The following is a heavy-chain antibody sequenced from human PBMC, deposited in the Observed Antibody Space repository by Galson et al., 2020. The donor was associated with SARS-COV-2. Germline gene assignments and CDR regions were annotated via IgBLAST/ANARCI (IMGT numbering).Heavy chain of an antibody. CDR3: TRGLYNSGWNPFDS. CDR1: GYTFTDYY. J-gene: IGHJ4*02. V-gene: IGHV1-2*02. D-gene: IGHD6-19*01. CDR2: INPNSGGT. Sequence: ASVKVSCKASGYTFTDYYMHWVRQAPGQGLQWMGWINPNSGGTKSTQRFQGRVTMTRDTSISTAYMELSRLRSDDTAVYFCTRGLYNSGWNPFDSWGQGTLVTVSS.